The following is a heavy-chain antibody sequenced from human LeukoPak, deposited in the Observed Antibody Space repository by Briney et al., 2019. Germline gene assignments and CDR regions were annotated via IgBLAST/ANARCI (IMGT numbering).Heavy chain of an antibody. V-gene: IGHV3-13*01. CDR1: GFTFSSYD. J-gene: IGHJ5*02. Sequence: GGSLRLSCAASGFTFSSYDLHWVRQATGKSLEWVSGIGGDGDTYYPDSLKGRFTISRENAKNSLYLQMNSLRAGDTAVYYCARGKHNWFDPWGQGTLVTVSS. CDR2: IGGDGDT. D-gene: IGHD2-21*01. CDR3: ARGKHNWFDP.